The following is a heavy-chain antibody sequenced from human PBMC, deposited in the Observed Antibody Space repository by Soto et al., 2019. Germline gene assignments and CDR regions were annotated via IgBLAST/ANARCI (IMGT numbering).Heavy chain of an antibody. CDR1: GGTFSSYA. Sequence: QVQLVQSGAEVKKPGSSVKVSCKASGGTFSSYAISWVRQAPGQGLEWMGGIIPIFGTANYAQKFQGRVTITADESTSTAYMELSSLRSEDTAVYYCAXXXVRAAAGRHYYYGXXVWGQGTTVTVSS. CDR2: IIPIFGTA. CDR3: AXXXVRAAAGRHYYYGXXV. J-gene: IGHJ6*02. V-gene: IGHV1-69*01. D-gene: IGHD6-13*01.